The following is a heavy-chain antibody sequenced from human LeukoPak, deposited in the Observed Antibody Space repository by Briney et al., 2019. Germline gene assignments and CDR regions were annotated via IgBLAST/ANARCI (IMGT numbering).Heavy chain of an antibody. CDR2: IYYSGST. CDR3: ARVPPYSSSTWSPDY. J-gene: IGHJ4*02. CDR1: GGSISSYY. Sequence: SETLSLTCTVSGGSISSYYWSWIRQPPGKGLEWSGYIYYSGSTNYNPSLKSRVTISVDTSKNQFSLKLSSVTAADTAVYYCARVPPYSSSTWSPDYWGQGILVTVSS. V-gene: IGHV4-59*01. D-gene: IGHD6-6*01.